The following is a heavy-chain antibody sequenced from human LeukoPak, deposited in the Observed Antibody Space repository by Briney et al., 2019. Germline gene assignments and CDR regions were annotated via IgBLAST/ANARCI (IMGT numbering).Heavy chain of an antibody. J-gene: IGHJ4*02. D-gene: IGHD5-18*01. CDR2: LDPEDGET. Sequence: GASLKVSCKVSGYTLTELSMHWVRQAGGKGLEWMGGLDPEDGETIYAQKFPGSVTMTEGTSTDAPYMQMSSVRSEDTAVYYCATVQLWIDYWGQGTLVTVSS. V-gene: IGHV1-24*01. CDR1: GYTLTELS. CDR3: ATVQLWIDY.